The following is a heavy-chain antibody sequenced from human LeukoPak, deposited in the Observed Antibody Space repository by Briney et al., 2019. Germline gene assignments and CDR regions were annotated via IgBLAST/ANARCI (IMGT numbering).Heavy chain of an antibody. V-gene: IGHV4-59*08. CDR3: ARHFAYSSSSYFDY. Sequence: SETLSLTCSVSRGSLNGFYWSWIRQPPGKALEGIGYVYYTGSTNYNPSLKSRVTMFEDKSKSQFSLRLYSVTVADTAVYYCARHFAYSSSSYFDYWGQGSLVTVSS. D-gene: IGHD6-6*01. CDR1: RGSLNGFY. CDR2: VYYTGST. J-gene: IGHJ4*02.